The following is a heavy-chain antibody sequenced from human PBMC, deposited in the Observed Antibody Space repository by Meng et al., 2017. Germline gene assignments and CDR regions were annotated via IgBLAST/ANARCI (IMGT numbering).Heavy chain of an antibody. Sequence: HVAQVQLGDEVQRPGSLVKAPSKTSGGTFSSYAISWVRQAPGQGLEWMGGIFPIFGTANYAQKFQGRVTITADESTSTAYMELSSLRSEDTAVYYCARRPGYSSGWYDYWGQGTLVTVSS. J-gene: IGHJ4*02. CDR2: IFPIFGTA. D-gene: IGHD6-19*01. V-gene: IGHV1-69*01. CDR3: ARRPGYSSGWYDY. CDR1: GGTFSSYA.